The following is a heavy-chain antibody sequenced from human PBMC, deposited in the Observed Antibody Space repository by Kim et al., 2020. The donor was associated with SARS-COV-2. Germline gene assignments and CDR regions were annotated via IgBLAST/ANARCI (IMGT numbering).Heavy chain of an antibody. J-gene: IGHJ4*02. D-gene: IGHD4-17*01. CDR3: TTNRPYHGYYGAHDYQ. Sequence: APVKGRFSISRDDSKNTLYLQMNSLKTEDTAVYYCTTNRPYHGYYGAHDYQWGQGTLVTVSS. V-gene: IGHV3-15*01.